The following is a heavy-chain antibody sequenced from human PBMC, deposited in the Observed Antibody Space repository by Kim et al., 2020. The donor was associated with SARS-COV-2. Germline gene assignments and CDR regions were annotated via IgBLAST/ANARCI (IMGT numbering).Heavy chain of an antibody. V-gene: IGHV4-39*01. CDR2: IYYSGST. Sequence: SETLSLTCTVSGGSISSSSYYWGWIRQPPGKGLEWIGSIYYSGSTYYNPSLKSRVTISVDTSKNQFSLKLSSVAAADTAVYYCARLCSPLRFLEWYRWF. CDR3: ARLCSPLRFLEWYRWF. D-gene: IGHD3-3*01. CDR1: GGSISSSSYY. J-gene: IGHJ5*01.